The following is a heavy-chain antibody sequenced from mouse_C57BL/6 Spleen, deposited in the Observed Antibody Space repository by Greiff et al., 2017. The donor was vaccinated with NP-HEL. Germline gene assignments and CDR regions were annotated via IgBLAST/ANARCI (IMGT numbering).Heavy chain of an antibody. J-gene: IGHJ2*01. CDR3: ARAYYSKPLYYFDY. CDR2: INPNNGGT. CDR1: GYTFTDYN. V-gene: IGHV1-18*01. D-gene: IGHD2-5*01. Sequence: EVQLQQSGPELVKPGASVKIPCKASGYTFTDYNMDWVKQSHGKSLEWIGDINPNNGGTIYNQKFKGKATLTVDKSSSTAYMELRSLTSEDTAVYYCARAYYSKPLYYFDYWGQGTTLTVSS.